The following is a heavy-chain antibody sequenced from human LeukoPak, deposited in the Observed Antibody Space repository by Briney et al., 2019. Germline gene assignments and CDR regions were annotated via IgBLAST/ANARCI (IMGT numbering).Heavy chain of an antibody. J-gene: IGHJ3*01. CDR1: GGSISSYY. Sequence: SETLSLTCTVSGGSISSYYWSWIRQPPGKGLEWIGYIHYSGSTNYSPSLKSRVTISVDTSKNRFSLRLTSLTAADTAVYFCAGSGWSFDAFDFWGQGTMVTVSS. D-gene: IGHD6-19*01. CDR2: IHYSGST. V-gene: IGHV4-59*08. CDR3: AGSGWSFDAFDF.